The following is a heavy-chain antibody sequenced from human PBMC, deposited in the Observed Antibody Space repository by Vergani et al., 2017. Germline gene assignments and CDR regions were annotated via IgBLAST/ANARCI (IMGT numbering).Heavy chain of an antibody. CDR2: IWYDGSNK. CDR3: AREGGDCSGGSCSISI. V-gene: IGHV3-33*01. CDR1: GFTFSSYG. Sequence: QVQLVESGGGVVQPGRSLRLSCAASGFTFSSYGMHWVRQAPGKGLEWVAVIWYDGSNKYYADSVKGRFTISRDNSKNTLYLQMNSLRAEDTAVYYCAREGGDCSGGSCSISIWGQGTMVTVSS. J-gene: IGHJ3*02. D-gene: IGHD2-15*01.